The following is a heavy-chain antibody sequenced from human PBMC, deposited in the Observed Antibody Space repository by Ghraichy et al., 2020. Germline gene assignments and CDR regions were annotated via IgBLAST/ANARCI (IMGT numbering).Heavy chain of an antibody. CDR2: IYYSGST. CDR3: ARLSSSGWSFRENWFDP. Sequence: SETLSLTCTVSGGSISSSSYYWGWIRQPPGKGLEWIGSIYYSGSTYYNPSLKSRVTISVDTSKNQFSLKLSSVTSADTAVYYCARLSSSGWSFRENWFDPWGQGTLVTVSS. V-gene: IGHV4-39*01. J-gene: IGHJ5*02. CDR1: GGSISSSSYY. D-gene: IGHD6-19*01.